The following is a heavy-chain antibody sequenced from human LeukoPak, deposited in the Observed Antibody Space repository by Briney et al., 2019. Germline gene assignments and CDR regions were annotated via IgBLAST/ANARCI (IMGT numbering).Heavy chain of an antibody. CDR1: GYTFTGYY. CDR3: AREGLKSSNWFDP. Sequence: ASVTVSCKASGYTFTGYYMHWVRQAPGQGLEWMGWINPNSGGTNYAQKFQGRVTMTRDTSISTAYMELSRLRSDDTAVYYCAREGLKSSNWFDPWGQGTLVTVSS. J-gene: IGHJ5*02. CDR2: INPNSGGT. V-gene: IGHV1-2*02.